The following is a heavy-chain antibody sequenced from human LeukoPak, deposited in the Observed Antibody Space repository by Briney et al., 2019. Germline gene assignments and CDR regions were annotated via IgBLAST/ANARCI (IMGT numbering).Heavy chain of an antibody. J-gene: IGHJ4*02. V-gene: IGHV3-7*01. CDR2: IKGDGSEK. CDR1: GFTFSSYW. D-gene: IGHD2-2*01. CDR3: ARGVTRYCSSTSCYYFDY. Sequence: GGSLRLSCAASGFTFSSYWMSWVRQAPGKGLEWVANIKGDGSEKSYVDSVKGRFTISRDNSKNTLYLQRNSLRAEDTAVYYCARGVTRYCSSTSCYYFDYWGQGTLVTVSS.